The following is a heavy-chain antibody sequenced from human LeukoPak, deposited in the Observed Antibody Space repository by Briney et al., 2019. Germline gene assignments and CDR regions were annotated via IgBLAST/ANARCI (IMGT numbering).Heavy chain of an antibody. J-gene: IGHJ5*01. CDR1: GGSVSSGRYY. CDR2: IYTRGST. D-gene: IGHD3-10*01. Sequence: SETLSLTCTVSGGSVSSGRYYWSWIRQPAGKGLEWIGRIYTRGSTNYNPSLKSRVTISVDTSKNQFSLNLTSVTAADTAVYYCATDGIVRGPDAWFDSWGQGILVTVSS. V-gene: IGHV4-61*02. CDR3: ATDGIVRGPDAWFDS.